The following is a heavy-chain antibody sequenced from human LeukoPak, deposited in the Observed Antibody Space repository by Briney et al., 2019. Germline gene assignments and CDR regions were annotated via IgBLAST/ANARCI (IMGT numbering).Heavy chain of an antibody. CDR2: VRYDESNK. Sequence: GGSLRLSCQTSGFVFSNYGMHWVRQAPGKGLEWVAFVRYDESNKYYADSLKGRFTISRDNSRNTVYLQINSLGAEGTGVYSCAKDSNTGYVSVGPDYWGLGTLVTVSS. J-gene: IGHJ4*02. CDR3: AKDSNTGYVSVGPDY. D-gene: IGHD5-12*01. V-gene: IGHV3-30*02. CDR1: GFVFSNYG.